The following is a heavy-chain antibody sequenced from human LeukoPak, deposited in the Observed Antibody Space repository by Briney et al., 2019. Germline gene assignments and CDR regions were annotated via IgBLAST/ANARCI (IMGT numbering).Heavy chain of an antibody. CDR1: GYTFTSYY. CDR2: INPSGGSI. J-gene: IGHJ4*02. D-gene: IGHD6-13*01. V-gene: IGHV1-46*01. Sequence: GASVKVSCKASGYTFTSYYMHWVRQAPGQWLEWMAIINPSGGSITYAQKFQGRVTMTRDTSTSTVYMELSSLRSEDTAVYYCARATAAGRRVDYWGQGTLVTVSS. CDR3: ARATAAGRRVDY.